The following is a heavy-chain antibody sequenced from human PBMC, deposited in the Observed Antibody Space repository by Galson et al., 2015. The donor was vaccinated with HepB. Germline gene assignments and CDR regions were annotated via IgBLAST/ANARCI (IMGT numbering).Heavy chain of an antibody. Sequence: SLRLSCAASGFTFSSYGMHWVRQAPGKGLEWVAVIWYDGSNKYYADSVKGRFTISRDSSKNTLYLQMNSLRAEDTAVYYCAKEEEGVYCSSTSCAMGGSFDYWGQGTLVTVSS. CDR2: IWYDGSNK. V-gene: IGHV3-33*06. CDR1: GFTFSSYG. CDR3: AKEEEGVYCSSTSCAMGGSFDY. J-gene: IGHJ4*02. D-gene: IGHD2-2*01.